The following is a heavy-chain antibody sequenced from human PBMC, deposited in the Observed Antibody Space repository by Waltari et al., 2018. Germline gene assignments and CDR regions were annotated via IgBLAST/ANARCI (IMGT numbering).Heavy chain of an antibody. CDR3: ARRALNLYYYDSSGYYSPFDY. CDR1: GGSISSSSYY. D-gene: IGHD3-22*01. CDR2: IYYSGST. Sequence: QLQLQESGPGLVKPSATLSLTCTVSGGSISSSSYYWGWIRQPPGKGLEWIGSIYYSGSTYYNPSLKSRVTISVDTSKNQFSLKLSSVTAADTAVYYCARRALNLYYYDSSGYYSPFDYWGQGTLVTVSS. J-gene: IGHJ4*02. V-gene: IGHV4-39*07.